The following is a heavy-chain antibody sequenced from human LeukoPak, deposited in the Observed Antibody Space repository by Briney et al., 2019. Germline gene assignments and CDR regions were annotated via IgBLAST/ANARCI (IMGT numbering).Heavy chain of an antibody. CDR2: IIPIFGTV. CDR1: GVSINSFA. D-gene: IGHD2-8*02. Sequence: SVKVFCKASGVSINSFAISWVRQAPGQGLEWMGGIIPIFGTVNHAQKFKGRVTVTADESTGTAYMELSGLRSDDTAVYYCTRGGGGTANFIYRSDFWGEGTLVTVPS. CDR3: TRGGGGTANFIYRSDF. V-gene: IGHV1-69*13. J-gene: IGHJ4*02.